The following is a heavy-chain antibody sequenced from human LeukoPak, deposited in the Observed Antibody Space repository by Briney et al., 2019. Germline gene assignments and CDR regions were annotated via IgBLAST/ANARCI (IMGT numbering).Heavy chain of an antibody. J-gene: IGHJ4*02. Sequence: GGSLRLSCAASGFTFSGSAMHWVRQASGKGLEWVGRIRSKANSYATAYAASVKGRFTISRDDSKNTAYLQMNSLKTEDTAVYYCMGSVGSIAYTRADYWGQGTVVTVSS. CDR3: MGSVGSIAYTRADY. CDR1: GFTFSGSA. D-gene: IGHD3-16*01. CDR2: IRSKANSYAT. V-gene: IGHV3-73*01.